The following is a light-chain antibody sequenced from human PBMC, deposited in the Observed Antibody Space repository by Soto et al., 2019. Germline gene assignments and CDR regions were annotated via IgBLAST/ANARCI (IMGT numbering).Light chain of an antibody. CDR1: QSVLYSSNNKNY. CDR2: WAS. CDR3: QEYYSTPRT. V-gene: IGKV4-1*01. Sequence: DIVMTQSPDSLAVSLGERATINCKSSQSVLYSSNNKNYLAWYQQKPGQPPKLLIYWASTRESGVPDRFSGIGSVTDFTLTSSSLQAEDVAVYYCQEYYSTPRTFGQGTKVEIK. J-gene: IGKJ1*01.